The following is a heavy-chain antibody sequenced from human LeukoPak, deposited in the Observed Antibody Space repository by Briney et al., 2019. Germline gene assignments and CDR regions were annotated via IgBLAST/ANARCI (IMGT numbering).Heavy chain of an antibody. V-gene: IGHV4-38-2*02. J-gene: IGHJ4*02. Sequence: PSETLSLTCTVSGYPMNNAYYWVWIRQPPGRGLEWIGSLYHPDSTYYNPSLKSRVTLTADTSRNQFSLKLSFVTAADTAVYYCARHYDFWSGYYFDYWGQGTLVTVSS. D-gene: IGHD3-3*01. CDR3: ARHYDFWSGYYFDY. CDR1: GYPMNNAYY. CDR2: LYHPDST.